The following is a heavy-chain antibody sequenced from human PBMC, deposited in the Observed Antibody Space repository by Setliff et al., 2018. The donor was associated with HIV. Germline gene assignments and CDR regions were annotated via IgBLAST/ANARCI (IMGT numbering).Heavy chain of an antibody. CDR3: ASPYENNSGPDY. J-gene: IGHJ4*02. Sequence: GASVKVSCKPSGFTFTGYYLHWARQAPGQGLEWMGWINPNNGDTNYEQRFQGRVTMTRDTSITTVYMVLNRLTPGDTAVCYCASPYENNSGPDYWGQGTPVTVSS. D-gene: IGHD7-27*01. V-gene: IGHV1-2*02. CDR1: GFTFTGYY. CDR2: INPNNGDT.